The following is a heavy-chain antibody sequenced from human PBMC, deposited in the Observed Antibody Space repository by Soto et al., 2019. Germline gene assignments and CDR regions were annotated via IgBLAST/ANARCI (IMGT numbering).Heavy chain of an antibody. D-gene: IGHD5-12*01. CDR3: ARDRGSMATVDTMRGY. V-gene: IGHV3-48*01. CDR1: GFAFSDYG. CDR2: ICGTTI. Sequence: EVQLVESGGGLVQPGGSLTLSCAASGFAFSDYGMMWVRQAPGKGLECISFICGTTIYYADSVRGRFTISRDNAKHSLSLKMNNLRAEDTAVYYWARDRGSMATVDTMRGYWGQGVQVTVSS. J-gene: IGHJ4*02.